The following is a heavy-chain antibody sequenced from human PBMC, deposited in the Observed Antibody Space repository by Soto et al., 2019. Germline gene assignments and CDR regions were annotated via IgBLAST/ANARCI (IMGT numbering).Heavy chain of an antibody. V-gene: IGHV1-3*01. CDR2: INAGNGNT. Sequence: GASVKVSCKASGYTFTSYAMHWVRQAPGQRLEWMGWINAGNGNTKYSQKFQGRVTITRDTSASTAYMELSSLRSEGTAVYYCARDIVEVGSGTRPYYYYMDVWGKGTTVTVSS. CDR3: ARDIVEVGSGTRPYYYYMDV. CDR1: GYTFTSYA. D-gene: IGHD3-10*01. J-gene: IGHJ6*03.